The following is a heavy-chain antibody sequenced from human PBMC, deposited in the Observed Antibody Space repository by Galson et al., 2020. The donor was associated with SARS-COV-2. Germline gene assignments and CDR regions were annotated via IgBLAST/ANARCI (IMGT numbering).Heavy chain of an antibody. CDR1: GYTFTSYA. CDR2: INAGNGNT. D-gene: IGHD6-13*01. CDR3: AREGVVGIIAAAGTGLLGY. Sequence: ASVKVSCKASGYTFTSYAMHWVRQAPGQRLEWMGWINAGNGNTKYSQKFQGRVTITRDTSASTAYMELSSLRSEDTAVYYCAREGVVGIIAAAGTGLLGYWGQGTLVTVSS. V-gene: IGHV1-3*01. J-gene: IGHJ4*02.